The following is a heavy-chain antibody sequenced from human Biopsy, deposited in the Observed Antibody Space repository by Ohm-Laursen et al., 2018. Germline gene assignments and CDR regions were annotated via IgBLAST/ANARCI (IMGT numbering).Heavy chain of an antibody. CDR2: IWYDGSNK. V-gene: IGHV3-33*01. CDR3: ARDQSGLRGINWYFDL. CDR1: GFTFSNYG. D-gene: IGHD5/OR15-5a*01. Sequence: SLRLSCAASGFTFSNYGMHWVRQAPGKGLEWVALIWYDGSNKNSEDSVKGRFTVSRDNSKNTLFLQMNNLRAEDTAVYYCARDQSGLRGINWYFDLWGRGALVTVSS. J-gene: IGHJ2*01.